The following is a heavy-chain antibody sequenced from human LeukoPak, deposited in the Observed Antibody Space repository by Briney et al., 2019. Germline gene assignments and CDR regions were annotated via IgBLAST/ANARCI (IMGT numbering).Heavy chain of an antibody. CDR2: IYYSGST. Sequence: SETLSLTCTVSGGSISRYYWSWIRQPPGKGLEWIGYIYYSGSTNYNPSLKSRVTISVDTSKNQFSLKLSSVTAADTAVYYCARQMWGRYFRADAFDIWGQGTMVTVSS. V-gene: IGHV4-59*08. D-gene: IGHD3-16*01. J-gene: IGHJ3*02. CDR3: ARQMWGRYFRADAFDI. CDR1: GGSISRYY.